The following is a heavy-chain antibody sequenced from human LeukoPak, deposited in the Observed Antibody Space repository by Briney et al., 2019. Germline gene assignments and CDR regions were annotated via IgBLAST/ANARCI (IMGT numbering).Heavy chain of an antibody. J-gene: IGHJ1*01. V-gene: IGHV3-23*01. CDR1: GFTSSSYA. Sequence: GGSLRLSCAASGFTSSSYAMSWIRQAPGKGLEWVSGISGGGGSTYYADSVKGRFTISRDNSKNTLYLQMNSLRAEDTAVYYCAKAYYYDSSAYYSGRLLYFQHWGQGTLVTVSS. CDR2: ISGGGGST. CDR3: AKAYYYDSSAYYSGRLLYFQH. D-gene: IGHD3-22*01.